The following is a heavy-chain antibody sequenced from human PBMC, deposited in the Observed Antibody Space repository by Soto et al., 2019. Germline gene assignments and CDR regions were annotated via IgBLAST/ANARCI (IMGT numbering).Heavy chain of an antibody. J-gene: IGHJ4*02. D-gene: IGHD2-2*02. CDR2: ISGSGGST. Sequence: GGSLRLSCAASGFTFSSYAMSWVRQAPGKGLEWVSAISGSGGSTYYADSVKGRFTISRDNSKNTLYLQMNSLRAEDTAVYYCAKASGIVVVPAALRGVYYFDYWGQGTPVTVSS. CDR3: AKASGIVVVPAALRGVYYFDY. V-gene: IGHV3-23*01. CDR1: GFTFSSYA.